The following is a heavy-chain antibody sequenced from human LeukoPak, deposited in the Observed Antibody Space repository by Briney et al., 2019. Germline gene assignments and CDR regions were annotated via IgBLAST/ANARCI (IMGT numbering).Heavy chain of an antibody. D-gene: IGHD1-26*01. CDR2: VNEVGGT. J-gene: IGHJ5*02. CDR1: IDSFSNYH. Sequence: SETLSLTCAVYIDSFSNYHWNWIRQTPSKGLEWIGEVNEVGGTNISPSLRNRVILSVDTSKNQFFLKLISVTVADTAVYYCARGQGATVPQVGKNWFDPWGQGTRVTVSS. CDR3: ARGQGATVPQVGKNWFDP. V-gene: IGHV4-34*01.